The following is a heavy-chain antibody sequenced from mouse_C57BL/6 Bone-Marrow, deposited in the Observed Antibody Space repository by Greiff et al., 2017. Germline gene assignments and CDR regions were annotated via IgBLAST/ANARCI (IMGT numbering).Heavy chain of an antibody. D-gene: IGHD1-1*01. J-gene: IGHJ3*01. CDR1: GFTFSSYA. CDR3: ARDVGTTVVARGLAY. Sequence: EVQLVESGGGLVKPGGSLKLSCAASGFTFSSYAMSWVRQTPEKRLEWVATISDGGSYTYYPDNVKGRFTISRDNAKNNLYLQMSHLKSEDTAMYYCARDVGTTVVARGLAYGGQGTLVTVSA. CDR2: ISDGGSYT. V-gene: IGHV5-4*01.